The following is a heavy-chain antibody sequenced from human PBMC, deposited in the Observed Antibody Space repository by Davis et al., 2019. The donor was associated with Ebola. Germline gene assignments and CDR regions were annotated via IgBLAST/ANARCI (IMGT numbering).Heavy chain of an antibody. CDR2: INAGNGNT. V-gene: IGHV1-3*01. J-gene: IGHJ4*02. CDR1: GYTFTSYA. D-gene: IGHD5-18*01. CDR3: ASPQRIQLWLQFDY. Sequence: AASVKVSCKASGYTFTSYAMHWVRQAPGQGLEWMGWINAGNGNTKYSQKFQGRVTITRDTSASTAYMELSSLRSEDTAVYYCASPQRIQLWLQFDYWGQGTLVTVSS.